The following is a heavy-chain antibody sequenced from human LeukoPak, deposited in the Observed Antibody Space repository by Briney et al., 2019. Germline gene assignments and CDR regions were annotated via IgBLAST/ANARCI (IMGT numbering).Heavy chain of an antibody. CDR1: GFTFSSYE. D-gene: IGHD4-23*01. CDR3: ARCPRWAHFDY. J-gene: IGHJ4*02. V-gene: IGHV3-48*03. CDR2: ISSSGRAI. Sequence: SGGSLRLSCAGSGFTFSSYEMNWVRQAPGKGLEWVSYISSSGRAIYYADSVKGRFTVSRDNAKNSLYLQMNSLRAEDTAVYYCARCPRWAHFDYWGQGTLVTVSP.